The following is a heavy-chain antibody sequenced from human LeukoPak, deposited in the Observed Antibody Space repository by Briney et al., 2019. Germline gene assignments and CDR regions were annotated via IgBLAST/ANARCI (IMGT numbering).Heavy chain of an antibody. CDR1: GFTFSSYG. D-gene: IGHD3-9*01. CDR3: AKDQRVRYFDWSQGY. V-gene: IGHV3-30*02. CDR2: IRYDGSNK. J-gene: IGHJ4*02. Sequence: GGSLRLSCAASGFTFSSYGMHWVRQAPGKGLGWVAFIRYDGSNKYYADSVKGRSTISRDNSKNTLYLQMNSLRAEDTAVYYCAKDQRVRYFDWSQGYWGQGTLVTVSS.